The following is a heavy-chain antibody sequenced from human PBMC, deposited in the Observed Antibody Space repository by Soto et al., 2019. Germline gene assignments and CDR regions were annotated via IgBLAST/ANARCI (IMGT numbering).Heavy chain of an antibody. V-gene: IGHV3-23*04. Sequence: VQLVESGGGVVQPGRSLRLSCAASGFTFSHYAMSWVRQFPGKGLEWVAVVSGRDTYTEYAESVKGRFTISRDNSRNTLYLQMNSLRVEDTALYYCAKDSLPGIAASGTVYWGQGTLVTVSS. CDR2: VSGRDTYT. CDR3: AKDSLPGIAASGTVY. J-gene: IGHJ4*02. D-gene: IGHD6-13*01. CDR1: GFTFSHYA.